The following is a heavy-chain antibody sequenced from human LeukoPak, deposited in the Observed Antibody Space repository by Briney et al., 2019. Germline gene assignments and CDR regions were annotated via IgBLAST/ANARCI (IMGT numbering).Heavy chain of an antibody. J-gene: IGHJ4*02. CDR2: IIPIFGTA. Sequence: SVKVSCKASGGTFSSYAISWVRQAPGQGLEWMGGIIPIFGTANYAQKFQGRVTITTDESTSTAYMELSSLRSEDTAVYYCAREAGVVPAAIKGYWGQGTLVTVSS. D-gene: IGHD2-2*02. CDR1: GGTFSSYA. CDR3: AREAGVVPAAIKGY. V-gene: IGHV1-69*05.